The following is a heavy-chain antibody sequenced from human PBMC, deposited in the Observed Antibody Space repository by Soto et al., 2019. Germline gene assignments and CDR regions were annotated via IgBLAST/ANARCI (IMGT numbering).Heavy chain of an antibody. V-gene: IGHV3-23*01. CDR2: ISGGGGGT. CDR1: GFTFDNFA. D-gene: IGHD3-3*01. J-gene: IGHJ4*02. CDR3: AKDVHRVSRGGLDY. Sequence: LRLSCTTSGFTFDNFAMSWVRQAPGRGPEWVSAISGGGGGTYYADSVKGRFIISRDNSKNTVYLQVNGLRPDDTAVYYCAKDVHRVSRGGLDYWGQGTLVTVSS.